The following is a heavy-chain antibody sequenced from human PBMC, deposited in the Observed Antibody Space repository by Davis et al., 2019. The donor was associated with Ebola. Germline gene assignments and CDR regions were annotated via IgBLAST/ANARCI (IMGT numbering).Heavy chain of an antibody. J-gene: IGHJ6*03. V-gene: IGHV1-69*13. CDR2: IIPIFGTA. Sequence: SVKVSCKASGGTFSSYAISWVRQAPGQGLEWMGGIIPIFGTANYAQKFQGRVTITADESTSTAYMELSSLRSEDTAVYYCARTLGVVPAAMSRYYYYYMDVWGKGTTVTVSS. CDR1: GGTFSSYA. CDR3: ARTLGVVPAAMSRYYYYYMDV. D-gene: IGHD2-2*01.